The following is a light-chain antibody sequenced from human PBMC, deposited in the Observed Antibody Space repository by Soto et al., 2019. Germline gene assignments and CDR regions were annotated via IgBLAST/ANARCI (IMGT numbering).Light chain of an antibody. V-gene: IGKV2-24*01. CDR2: QIS. Sequence: DVVLTQSPVSSPVTFGQPASISCRSSESLVHSDGNTYLSWLQQRPGQPPRLLIYQISKRFSGVPDRLSGSGAGTDFTLKISRVEAEDIWGYYCTQLSHCPRPFGQGTKVEVK. CDR1: ESLVHSDGNTY. CDR3: TQLSHCPRP. J-gene: IGKJ1*01.